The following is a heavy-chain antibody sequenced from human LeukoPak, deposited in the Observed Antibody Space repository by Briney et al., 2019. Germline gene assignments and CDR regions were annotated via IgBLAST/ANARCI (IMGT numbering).Heavy chain of an antibody. J-gene: IGHJ6*02. CDR2: ISYDGSSE. V-gene: IGHV3-30*18. CDR3: AKELYNYGDYGAEGLDV. D-gene: IGHD4-17*01. CDR1: GFTFGNYG. Sequence: GGSLRLSCAVSGFTFGNYGMHWVRQAPGKGLEWVALISYDGSSEYYAGSVKGRFTISRDNSKITVYLQMDSLKAEDTAVYYCAKELYNYGDYGAEGLDVGGQGTTVTVS.